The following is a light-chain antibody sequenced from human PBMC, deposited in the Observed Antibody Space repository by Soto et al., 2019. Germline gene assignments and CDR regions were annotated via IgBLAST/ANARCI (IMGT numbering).Light chain of an antibody. CDR3: QQYDSLPT. CDR2: DAS. Sequence: DLQMTQSPSSLSASVGNRVTITCQASQDITNFLSWYQQKPGKAPQLLIYDASTLVTGVPSRFSGSGSGTHFTFDISSLQPEDVATYYCQQYDSLPTFGHGTRLEI. CDR1: QDITNF. V-gene: IGKV1-33*01. J-gene: IGKJ5*01.